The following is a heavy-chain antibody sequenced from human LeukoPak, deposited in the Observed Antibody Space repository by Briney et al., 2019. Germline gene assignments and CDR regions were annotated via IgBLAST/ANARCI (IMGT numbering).Heavy chain of an antibody. D-gene: IGHD3-16*01. J-gene: IGHJ4*02. V-gene: IGHV3-30*03. Sequence: GGSLRLSCAASGFTFSNYGAHWVRQAPGKGLEWVAVISYDGSNKYYADSVKGRFTISRDNSKNTLYLQMNSLRAEDTAVYYCARWSYTAQSRTVDYWGQGTLVTVSS. CDR1: GFTFSNYG. CDR2: ISYDGSNK. CDR3: ARWSYTAQSRTVDY.